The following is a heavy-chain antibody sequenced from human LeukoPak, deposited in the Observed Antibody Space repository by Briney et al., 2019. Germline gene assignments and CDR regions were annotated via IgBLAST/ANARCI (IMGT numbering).Heavy chain of an antibody. J-gene: IGHJ4*02. V-gene: IGHV3-64D*06. CDR2: ITFHGRDT. CDR3: VKVGISTYDH. D-gene: IGHD2/OR15-2a*01. CDR1: GLTFSSSD. Sequence: PGGSLRLSCSVSGLTFSSSDMHWVRQAPGKALEYVSAITFHGRDTYYADSVNGRFTISRDNSKDTLYLQMSNLRPEDTAIYYCVKVGISTYDHWGQGTLATVSS.